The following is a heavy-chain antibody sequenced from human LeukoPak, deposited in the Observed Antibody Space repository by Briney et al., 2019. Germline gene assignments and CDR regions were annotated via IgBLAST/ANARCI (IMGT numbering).Heavy chain of an antibody. CDR3: AKSCRTMVRGVPQYYFGY. D-gene: IGHD3-10*01. J-gene: IGHJ4*02. CDR2: ISCSGGST. CDR1: GFTFSSYG. Sequence: GGSLTLSCAASGFTFSSYGMSWVRQAPGKGLEWVSDISCSGGSTYYAASVSGRITISRDNSNNTFYLQMNSPRAEDTGVYYCAKSCRTMVRGVPQYYFGYWGQGTLVSVS. V-gene: IGHV3-23*01.